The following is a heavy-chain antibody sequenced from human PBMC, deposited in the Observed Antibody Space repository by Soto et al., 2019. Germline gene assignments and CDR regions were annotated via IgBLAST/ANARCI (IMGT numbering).Heavy chain of an antibody. D-gene: IGHD2-15*01. Sequence: GGSLRLSCAASGFTFSSYGMHWVRQAPGKGLEWVAVIWYDGSNKYYADSVKGRFTISRDNSKNTLYLQMNSLRAEDTAVYYCAREVVVAATIHYYGMDVWGQGTTVTVSS. J-gene: IGHJ6*02. CDR3: AREVVVAATIHYYGMDV. CDR2: IWYDGSNK. CDR1: GFTFSSYG. V-gene: IGHV3-33*01.